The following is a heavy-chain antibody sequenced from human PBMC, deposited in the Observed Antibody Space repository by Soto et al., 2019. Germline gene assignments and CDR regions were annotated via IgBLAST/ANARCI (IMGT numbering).Heavy chain of an antibody. CDR2: LFYSGST. CDR3: ARVAAAGGGPLNWFDP. D-gene: IGHD6-13*01. CDR1: GGSISSSSYY. J-gene: IGHJ5*02. Sequence: SETLSLTCTVSGGSISSSSYYWGWIRQPPGKGLEWIGSLFYSGSTYYNPSLKGRLTISVDTSKNQFSLKLSSVTAADTAVYYCARVAAAGGGPLNWFDPWGQGTLVTVST. V-gene: IGHV4-39*01.